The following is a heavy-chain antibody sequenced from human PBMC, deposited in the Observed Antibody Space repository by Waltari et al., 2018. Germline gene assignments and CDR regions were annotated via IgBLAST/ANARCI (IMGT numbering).Heavy chain of an antibody. CDR1: GGSFSGYY. J-gene: IGHJ6*02. Sequence: QVQLQQWGAGLLKPSETLSLTCAVYGGSFSGYYWSWIRQPPGKGLEWIGEINHSGSTNYNPSLKSRVTIAVDTSKKQFSLKLSSVTAADTAVYHCARGSYYYDSSGYYYQPRYGMDVWGQGTTVTVSS. CDR3: ARGSYYYDSSGYYYQPRYGMDV. CDR2: INHSGST. D-gene: IGHD3-22*01. V-gene: IGHV4-34*01.